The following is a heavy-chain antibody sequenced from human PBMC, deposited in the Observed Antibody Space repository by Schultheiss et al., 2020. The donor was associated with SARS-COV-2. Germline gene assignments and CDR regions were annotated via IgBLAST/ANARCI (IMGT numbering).Heavy chain of an antibody. J-gene: IGHJ4*02. D-gene: IGHD6-19*01. Sequence: GGSLRLSCAASGFSFDDYAMHWVRQAPGKGLEWVAVISYDGSNKYHADSVKGRFTISRDNAKNSLYLQMNSLRAEDTALYYCAKGSGVAGNLDYWGQGTLVTVSS. V-gene: IGHV3-30-3*01. CDR1: GFSFDDYA. CDR2: ISYDGSNK. CDR3: AKGSGVAGNLDY.